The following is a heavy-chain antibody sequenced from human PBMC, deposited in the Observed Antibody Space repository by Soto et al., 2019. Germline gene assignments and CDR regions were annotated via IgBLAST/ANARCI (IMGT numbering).Heavy chain of an antibody. CDR3: AHQFVDSSGWFEGRNAFDI. CDR1: GFSLSTSGVG. D-gene: IGHD6-19*01. Sequence: SGPTLVNPTQTLTLTCTFSGFSLSTSGVGVGWIRQPPGKALEWLALIYWDDDKRYSPSLKSRLTITKDTSKNQVVLTMTNMDPVDTATYYCAHQFVDSSGWFEGRNAFDIWGQGTMVTVS. J-gene: IGHJ3*02. V-gene: IGHV2-5*02. CDR2: IYWDDDK.